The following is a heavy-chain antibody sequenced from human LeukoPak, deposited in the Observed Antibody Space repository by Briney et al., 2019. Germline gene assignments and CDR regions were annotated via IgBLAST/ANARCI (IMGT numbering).Heavy chain of an antibody. CDR3: ARGPHIVVVPAALDY. CDR1: GFTFNNYA. V-gene: IGHV3-74*01. D-gene: IGHD2-2*01. CDR2: INSDGSST. Sequence: GGSLRLSCAASGFTFNNYAMHWVRQAPGKGLVWVSRINSDGSSTSYADSVKGRFTISRDNTKNTLYLQMNSLRAEDTAVYYCARGPHIVVVPAALDYWGQGTLVTVSS. J-gene: IGHJ4*02.